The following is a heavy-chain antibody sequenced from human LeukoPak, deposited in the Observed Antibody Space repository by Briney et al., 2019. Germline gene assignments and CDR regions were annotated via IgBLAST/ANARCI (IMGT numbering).Heavy chain of an antibody. D-gene: IGHD2-2*01. V-gene: IGHV3-30*18. CDR3: AKDRDCSSTTCRTVFDP. CDR1: GFTFSTYA. Sequence: PGGSLRLSCAASGFTFSTYAMHWVRQALGRGLEWVAVIAYDGSNEYYADSVKGRFTISRDNSKNTLYLQMNSLRAEDTAVYYCAKDRDCSSTTCRTVFDPWGQGTLVTVSS. J-gene: IGHJ5*02. CDR2: IAYDGSNE.